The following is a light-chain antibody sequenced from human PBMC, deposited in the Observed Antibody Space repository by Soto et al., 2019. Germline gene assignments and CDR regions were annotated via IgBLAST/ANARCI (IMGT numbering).Light chain of an antibody. CDR1: QSISSSY. CDR2: GAS. V-gene: IGKV3-20*01. CDR3: QQYGSSSWT. Sequence: EIVLTQSPGTLSLSPGKRATLSCRASQSISSSYLAWHQQRPGQAPRLLIYGASSRATGIPDRFSGSGSGTEFTLTISRLEPEDFAVYYCQQYGSSSWTFGQGTK. J-gene: IGKJ1*01.